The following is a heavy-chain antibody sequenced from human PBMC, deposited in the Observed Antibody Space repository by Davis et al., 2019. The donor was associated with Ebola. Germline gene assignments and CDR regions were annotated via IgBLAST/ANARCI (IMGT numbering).Heavy chain of an antibody. CDR2: ISYDGSNK. CDR1: RFTFSSYS. D-gene: IGHD3-10*01. Sequence: GESLKISCAASRFTFSSYSMNWVRQAPGKGLEWVAVISYDGSNKYYADSVKGRFTISRDNSKNTLYLQMNSLRAEDTAVYYCARGNGQNYGSALDYWGQRTLVTVSS. V-gene: IGHV3-30*03. CDR3: ARGNGQNYGSALDY. J-gene: IGHJ4*02.